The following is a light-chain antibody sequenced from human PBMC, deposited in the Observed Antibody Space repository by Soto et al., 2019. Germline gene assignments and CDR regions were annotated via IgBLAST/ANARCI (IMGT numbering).Light chain of an antibody. CDR2: DVN. J-gene: IGLJ2*01. V-gene: IGLV2-11*01. Sequence: QSVLTQPRSVSGSPGQSVTISCTGTSSDVGGYNFVSWYQQHPGKAPKLMIYDVNKRPSGVPDRFSGSKSGNTASLTISGLQAEDEADSYCCSYAGIYTVVFGGGTKLTVL. CDR1: SSDVGGYNF. CDR3: CSYAGIYTVV.